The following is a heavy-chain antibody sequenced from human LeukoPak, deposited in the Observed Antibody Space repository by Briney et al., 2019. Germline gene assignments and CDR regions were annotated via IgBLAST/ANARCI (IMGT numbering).Heavy chain of an antibody. CDR1: GGSISSSSYY. CDR3: ARHSTDTYYDFWSGYYTSFDY. J-gene: IGHJ4*02. V-gene: IGHV4-39*01. D-gene: IGHD3-3*01. Sequence: SKTLSLTCTVSGGSISSSSYYWGWIRQPPGKGLEWVGSIYYSGSTYYNPSLKSRVTISVDTSKNQFSLKLSSVTAADTAVYYCARHSTDTYYDFWSGYYTSFDYWGQGTLVTVSS. CDR2: IYYSGST.